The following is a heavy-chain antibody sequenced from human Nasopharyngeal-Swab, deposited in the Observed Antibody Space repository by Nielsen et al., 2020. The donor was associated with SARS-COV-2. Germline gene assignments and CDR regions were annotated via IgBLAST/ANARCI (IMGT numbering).Heavy chain of an antibody. CDR2: IWYDGSNK. D-gene: IGHD1-26*01. J-gene: IGHJ4*02. V-gene: IGHV3-33*01. Sequence: GESLKISCAASGFTFSSYGMHWVRQAPGKGLEGVAAIWYDGSNKYYADSVKGRFTISRDNSKNTLYLQMNSLRAEDTAVYYCAREEIVGATGGIGYWGQGTLVTVSS. CDR1: GFTFSSYG. CDR3: AREEIVGATGGIGY.